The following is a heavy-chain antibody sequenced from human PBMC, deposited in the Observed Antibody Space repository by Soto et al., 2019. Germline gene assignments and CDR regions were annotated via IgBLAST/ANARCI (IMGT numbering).Heavy chain of an antibody. CDR3: ARPASGGSRDAFDI. Sequence: ESLKNSCKGSGYKVTKFWLNWVRQIPGKGLEWVGRIDPTDPFTNYSPPFEGLVTISVDKSIRTAYLQWSTLQASDTAIYYCARPASGGSRDAFDIWGQGTTVTVSS. CDR2: IDPTDPFT. J-gene: IGHJ3*02. D-gene: IGHD2-15*01. CDR1: GYKVTKFW. V-gene: IGHV5-10-1*01.